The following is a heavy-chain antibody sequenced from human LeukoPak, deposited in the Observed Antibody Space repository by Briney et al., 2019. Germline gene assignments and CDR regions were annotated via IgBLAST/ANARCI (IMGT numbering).Heavy chain of an antibody. J-gene: IGHJ6*03. Sequence: SETLSLTCTVSGGSISSYYWSWIRQPPGKGLEWIGYIYYRGSTNYNPSLKSRVTISVDTSKNQFSLKLSSVTAADTAVYYCARSVEGYCRGGSCYYYSYYMDVWGKGTTVTVSS. CDR1: GGSISSYY. CDR3: ARSVEGYCRGGSCYYYSYYMDV. D-gene: IGHD2-15*01. V-gene: IGHV4-59*01. CDR2: IYYRGST.